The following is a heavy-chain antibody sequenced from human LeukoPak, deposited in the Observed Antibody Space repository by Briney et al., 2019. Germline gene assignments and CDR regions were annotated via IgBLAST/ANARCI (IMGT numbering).Heavy chain of an antibody. Sequence: LRLSCAASGFTFSDYYMSWIRQPPGKGLEWIGYIYYSGSTNYNPSLKSRVTISVDTSKNQFSLKLSSVTAADTAVYYCAREPSYVGYSMEYFQHWGQGTLVTVSS. CDR1: GFTFSDYY. CDR2: IYYSGST. V-gene: IGHV4-59*01. D-gene: IGHD5-18*01. J-gene: IGHJ1*01. CDR3: AREPSYVGYSMEYFQH.